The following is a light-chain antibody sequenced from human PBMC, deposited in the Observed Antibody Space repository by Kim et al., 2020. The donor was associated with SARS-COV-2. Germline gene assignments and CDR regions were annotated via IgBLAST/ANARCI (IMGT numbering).Light chain of an antibody. Sequence: RVTISCTASSSNIGAGYDVHWYQQLPGTAPKLLIYGNSNRPSGVPDRFSGSKSGTSASLAITGLQAEDEADYYCQSYDSSLSGVVFGGGTQLTVL. CDR1: SSNIGAGYD. V-gene: IGLV1-40*01. CDR2: GNS. CDR3: QSYDSSLSGVV. J-gene: IGLJ2*01.